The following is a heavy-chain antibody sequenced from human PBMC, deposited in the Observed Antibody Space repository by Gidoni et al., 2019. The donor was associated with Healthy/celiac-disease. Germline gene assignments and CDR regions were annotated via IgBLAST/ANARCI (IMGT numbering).Heavy chain of an antibody. J-gene: IGHJ5*02. Sequence: EVQLVESGGGLVQPGVSLRLSCAASGFTFSRFSMNWARPCPGKGREWVSYISSSSSTIYDADSVKGRFTISRENAKNSLYLQMNSLRAEDTAVYYCARDLKAVAGKLWVNWFDPWGQGTLVTVSS. D-gene: IGHD6-19*01. CDR1: GFTFSRFS. CDR3: ARDLKAVAGKLWVNWFDP. V-gene: IGHV3-48*01. CDR2: ISSSSSTI.